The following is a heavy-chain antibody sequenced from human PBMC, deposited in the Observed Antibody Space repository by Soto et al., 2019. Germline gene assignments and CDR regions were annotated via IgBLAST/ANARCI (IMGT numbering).Heavy chain of an antibody. V-gene: IGHV3-7*03. CDR2: INEDGSQH. Sequence: EVQLVESGGGLVQPGGSLRLSCAASGFIFSDSWMSWVRQSPGRGLEWVTNINEDGSQHYYVASVKGRFTISRDNARQSVYLQMKSLRVEDTAVYFCVRGRATENPWGQGTVVTVSS. CDR3: VRGRATENP. J-gene: IGHJ5*02. CDR1: GFIFSDSW.